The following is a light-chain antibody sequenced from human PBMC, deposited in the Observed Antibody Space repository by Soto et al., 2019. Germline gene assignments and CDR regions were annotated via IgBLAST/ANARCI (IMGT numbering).Light chain of an antibody. CDR2: KAS. CDR1: QSVSTW. CDR3: QQYNSYSPVT. J-gene: IGKJ5*01. V-gene: IGKV1-5*03. Sequence: DIQMTQSPSTLSASVGDRVTITCRASQSVSTWLAWYQQKPGKAPKLLIYKASSLQSGVPSRFSGSGSGTEFTLTISGLQPDDFGTYYCQQYNSYSPVTFGQGTRLKIK.